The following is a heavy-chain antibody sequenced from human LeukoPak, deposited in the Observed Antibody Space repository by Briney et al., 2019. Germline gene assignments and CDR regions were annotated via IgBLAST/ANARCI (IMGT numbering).Heavy chain of an antibody. D-gene: IGHD5-24*01. Sequence: GASVKVSCKASGGTFNSYAISWVRQAPGQGLEWMGGNMPLFGTANYAQEFQGRVTFTTDESASTAYMEVSSLRSEDTAVYYCASGSLGDGYGVGDYYQYMDVWGKGTTVTVSS. CDR3: ASGSLGDGYGVGDYYQYMDV. CDR2: NMPLFGTA. J-gene: IGHJ6*03. V-gene: IGHV1-69*05. CDR1: GGTFNSYA.